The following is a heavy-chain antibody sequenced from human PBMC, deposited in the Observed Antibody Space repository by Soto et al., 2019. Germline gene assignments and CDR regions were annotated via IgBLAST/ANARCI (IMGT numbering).Heavy chain of an antibody. V-gene: IGHV3-72*01. J-gene: IGHJ3*02. CDR2: IRNQVNHYTT. CDR1: GTTFSDHY. Sequence: GGSLRLSCAASGTTFSDHYMDWVRQAPGKGLEWVGRIRNQVNHYTTKYAASVKGRFTISRDDSKNSVYLQMNSLNTEDTAVYYCAREGIADSGAFDIWGQGSMVTVSS. D-gene: IGHD2-21*02. CDR3: AREGIADSGAFDI.